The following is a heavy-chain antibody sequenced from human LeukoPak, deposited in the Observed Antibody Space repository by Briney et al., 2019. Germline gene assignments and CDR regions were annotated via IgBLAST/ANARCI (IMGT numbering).Heavy chain of an antibody. CDR1: GFTFSTYA. Sequence: HSGGSLRLSCAASGFTFSTYAMIWVRQAPRKGLEWVSTISGSGDLTYYADSVKGRFTISRDNSKNTLYLQMNSLRAEDTAVYYCARAVTNAFDIWGQGTMVTVSS. CDR3: ARAVTNAFDI. V-gene: IGHV3-23*01. CDR2: ISGSGDLT. D-gene: IGHD4-17*01. J-gene: IGHJ3*02.